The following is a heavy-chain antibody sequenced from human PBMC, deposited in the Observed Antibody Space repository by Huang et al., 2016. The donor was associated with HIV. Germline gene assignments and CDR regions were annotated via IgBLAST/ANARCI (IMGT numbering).Heavy chain of an antibody. J-gene: IGHJ1*01. CDR2: VIPIFGAA. V-gene: IGHV1-69*13. D-gene: IGHD1-20*01. CDR1: GGTFNRYG. Sequence: QVQLVQSGAEVKTPGSSVKVSCKASGGTFNRYGISWMRQAPGQGREWTGGVIPIFGAANDAQKFQGRVTITADESTNTAYMELSSLRIDDTAVYYCARTSNWKAEYFRFWGQGTLVTVAP. CDR3: ARTSNWKAEYFRF.